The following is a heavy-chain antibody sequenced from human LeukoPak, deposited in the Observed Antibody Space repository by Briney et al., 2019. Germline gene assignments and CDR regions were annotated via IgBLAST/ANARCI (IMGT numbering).Heavy chain of an antibody. CDR1: GGSISSYY. D-gene: IGHD7-27*01. Sequence: KPSETLSLTCTVAGGSISSYYWSWIRQPPGKGLEWIGYIYYTGSTNYNPSLRSRVTISVDTSKNQFSLKLSSVTAADTAVYYCARATTGEPYSCCDPGGQGTLVTVSS. J-gene: IGHJ5*02. CDR3: ARATTGEPYSCCDP. V-gene: IGHV4-59*01. CDR2: IYYTGST.